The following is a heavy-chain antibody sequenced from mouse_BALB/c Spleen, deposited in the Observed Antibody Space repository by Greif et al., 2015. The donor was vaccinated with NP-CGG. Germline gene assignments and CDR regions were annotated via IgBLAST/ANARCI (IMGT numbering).Heavy chain of an antibody. J-gene: IGHJ2*01. V-gene: IGHV1-7*01. Sequence: VKLQEPGAELAKPGASVKMSCKASGYTFTSYWMHWVKQRPGQGLEWIGYINPSTGYTEYNQKFKDKATLTADKSSSTAYMQLSSLTSEDSAVYYCARRDGNYYFDYWGQGTTLTVSS. CDR2: INPSTGYT. D-gene: IGHD2-1*01. CDR3: ARRDGNYYFDY. CDR1: GYTFTSYW.